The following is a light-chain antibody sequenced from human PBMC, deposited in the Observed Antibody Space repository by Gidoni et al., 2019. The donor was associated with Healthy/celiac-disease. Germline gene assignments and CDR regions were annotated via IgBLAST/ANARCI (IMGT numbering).Light chain of an antibody. V-gene: IGKV1-5*01. J-gene: IGKJ5*01. CDR2: DAS. Sequence: DIHMTQSPSTLSASVGDRVTITCRASQSISSWLAWYQQKPGKAPKLLIYDASSLESVVPSRFSGSGSGTEFTLTISSLQPDDFATYYCQQYNSYITFGQGTRLEIK. CDR1: QSISSW. CDR3: QQYNSYIT.